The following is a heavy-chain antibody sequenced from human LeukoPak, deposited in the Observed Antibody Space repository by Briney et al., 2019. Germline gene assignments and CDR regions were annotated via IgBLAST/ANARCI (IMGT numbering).Heavy chain of an antibody. V-gene: IGHV7-4-1*02. Sequence: GASVKVSCKASGYTFTSYAVHWVRQAPGQGLEWMGWINTNTGNPTYAQGFTGRFVFSLDTSVSTAYLQISSLKAEDTAVYYCARVVRGSGSYLIDYWGQGTLVTVSS. J-gene: IGHJ4*02. CDR3: ARVVRGSGSYLIDY. CDR2: INTNTGNP. CDR1: GYTFTSYA. D-gene: IGHD1-26*01.